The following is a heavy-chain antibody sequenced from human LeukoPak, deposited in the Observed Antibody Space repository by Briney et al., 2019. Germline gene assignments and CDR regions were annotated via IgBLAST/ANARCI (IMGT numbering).Heavy chain of an antibody. J-gene: IGHJ6*03. CDR2: ISSSGSTI. CDR1: GFTFSSYW. Sequence: PGGSLRLSCAASGFTFSSYWMSWVRQAPGKGLEWVSYISSSGSTIYYADSVKGRFTISRDNAKNSLYLQMNSLRAEDTAVYYCARAASYYYYMDVWGKGTTVTVSS. CDR3: ARAASYYYYMDV. V-gene: IGHV3-48*04.